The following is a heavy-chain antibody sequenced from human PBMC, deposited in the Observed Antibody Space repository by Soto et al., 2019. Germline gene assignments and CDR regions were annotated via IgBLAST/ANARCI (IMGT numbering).Heavy chain of an antibody. CDR1: GYSFTSYG. D-gene: IGHD2-8*01. Sequence: ASVKVSCKASGYSFTSYGISWVRQAPGQGLEWMGWISAYNGDTEYAQKFRGRVTVTTDTATTTAYMELTSLRSDDTAVYFCARDRKYSKYCANDCGHYFDYWG. CDR3: ARDRKYSKYCANDCGHYFDY. J-gene: IGHJ4*01. V-gene: IGHV1-18*04. CDR2: ISAYNGDT.